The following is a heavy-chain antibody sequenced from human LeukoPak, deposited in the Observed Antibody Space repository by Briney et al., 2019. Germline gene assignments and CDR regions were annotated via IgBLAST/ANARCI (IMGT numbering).Heavy chain of an antibody. D-gene: IGHD7-27*01. J-gene: IGHJ2*01. Sequence: GGSLRLSCAASGFTFSNYAMSWVRQAPGKGLQWVSATSGSGDYTYYADSVRGRFTISRDNARNTLHLQMNNLTADDTAIYYCARELVSLGTGYFDLWGRGTLVTVSS. CDR1: GFTFSNYA. CDR2: TSGSGDYT. CDR3: ARELVSLGTGYFDL. V-gene: IGHV3-23*01.